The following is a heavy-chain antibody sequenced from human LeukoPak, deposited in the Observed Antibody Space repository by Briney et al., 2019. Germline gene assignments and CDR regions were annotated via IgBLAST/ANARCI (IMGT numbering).Heavy chain of an antibody. CDR3: ARDGLRLVRVFDI. V-gene: IGHV3-7*01. J-gene: IGHJ3*02. CDR1: GFTFSSYS. D-gene: IGHD6-19*01. Sequence: GGSLRLSCAASGFTFSSYSMSWVRQAPGKGLEWVANIKQDGSEKYYVDSVKGRFTISRDNAKNSLYLQMNSLRAGDTAVYYCARDGLRLVRVFDIWGQGTMVTVSS. CDR2: IKQDGSEK.